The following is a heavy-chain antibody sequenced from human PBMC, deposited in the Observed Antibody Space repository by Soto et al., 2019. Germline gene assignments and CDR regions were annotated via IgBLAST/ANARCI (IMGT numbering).Heavy chain of an antibody. Sequence: PSETLSLTCTVSGGSISSGGYYWSWIRQHPGKGLEWIGYIYYSGSTYYNPSLKSRVTISVDTSKNQFSLKLSSVTAADTAVYYCARENVTSESYDAFDIWGQGTMVTVS. CDR2: IYYSGST. V-gene: IGHV4-31*03. J-gene: IGHJ3*02. CDR1: GGSISSGGYY. D-gene: IGHD6-6*01. CDR3: ARENVTSESYDAFDI.